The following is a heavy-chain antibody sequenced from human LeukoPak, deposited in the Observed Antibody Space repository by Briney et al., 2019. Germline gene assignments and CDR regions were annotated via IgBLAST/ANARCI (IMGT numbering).Heavy chain of an antibody. J-gene: IGHJ4*02. D-gene: IGHD6-19*01. CDR2: INPNSGGT. Sequence: ASVKVSCKASGYTFTGYYMHWVRQAPGQGLEWMGRINPNSGGTNYAQKFQGRVTMTRDTSISTAYMELSRLRSDDTAVYYCARARKGSGWYYVDYWGQGTLVTVSS. CDR1: GYTFTGYY. V-gene: IGHV1-2*06. CDR3: ARARKGSGWYYVDY.